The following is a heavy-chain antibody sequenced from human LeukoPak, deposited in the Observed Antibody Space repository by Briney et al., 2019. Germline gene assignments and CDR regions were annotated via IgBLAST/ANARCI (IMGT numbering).Heavy chain of an antibody. D-gene: IGHD3/OR15-3a*01. CDR3: AREDFWTGPTYYYMDV. J-gene: IGHJ6*03. CDR2: IIPIFGTA. CDR1: GGTFNKHA. V-gene: IGHV1-69*05. Sequence: SVKVSCKASGGTFNKHAISWVRQAPGQGLEWMGRIIPIFGTANYAQKFQGRVTITTDESTSTAYMELSSLRSEDTAVYYCAREDFWTGPTYYYMDVWGKGTTVTVSS.